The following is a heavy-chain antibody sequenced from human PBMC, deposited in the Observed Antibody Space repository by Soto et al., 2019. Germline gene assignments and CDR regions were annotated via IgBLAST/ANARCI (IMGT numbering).Heavy chain of an antibody. V-gene: IGHV4-39*01. D-gene: IGHD3-3*01. CDR2: MSYSRST. CDR3: ARHPDFWSGYYPFDY. Sequence: SETLSLTCFVSGGSISSNNYYWGWIRQPPGKGLEWIGSMSYSRSTYYNPSLKSRVTISVDTSKNQFSLKLTSVTAADTAVYYCARHPDFWSGYYPFDYWGQGTLVTVSS. CDR1: GGSISSNNYY. J-gene: IGHJ4*02.